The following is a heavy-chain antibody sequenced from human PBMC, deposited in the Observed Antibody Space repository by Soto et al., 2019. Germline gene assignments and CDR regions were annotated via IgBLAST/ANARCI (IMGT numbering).Heavy chain of an antibody. CDR3: AREPGTYYYDNSGSPDY. Sequence: QVQLVESGGGVVQPGRSLRLSCAASGFTFSSYAMHWVRQAPGKGLEWVAVISYDGSNKYYGDSVKGRFTISRDNSKNTLYLQMNPLRAEDTAVYYCAREPGTYYYDNSGSPDYWGQGTLVTVSS. CDR1: GFTFSSYA. CDR2: ISYDGSNK. J-gene: IGHJ4*02. D-gene: IGHD3-22*01. V-gene: IGHV3-30-3*01.